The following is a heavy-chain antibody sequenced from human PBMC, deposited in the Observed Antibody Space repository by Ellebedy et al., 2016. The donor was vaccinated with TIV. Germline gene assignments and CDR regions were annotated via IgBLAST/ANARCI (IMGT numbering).Heavy chain of an antibody. CDR3: ARDYNWNDDR. J-gene: IGHJ5*02. V-gene: IGHV3-7*01. Sequence: GESLKISXAASGFTFSSYWMSWVRQAPGKGLEWVANIKQDGSEKYYVDSVKGRFTISRDNAKNSLYLQMNSLRAEDTAVYYCARDYNWNDDRWGQGTLVTVSS. CDR1: GFTFSSYW. D-gene: IGHD1-1*01. CDR2: IKQDGSEK.